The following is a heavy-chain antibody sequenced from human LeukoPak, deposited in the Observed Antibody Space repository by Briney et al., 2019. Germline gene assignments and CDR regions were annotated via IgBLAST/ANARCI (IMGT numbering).Heavy chain of an antibody. J-gene: IGHJ4*02. D-gene: IGHD3-10*01. Sequence: PGRSLGLSCAASGFSFDTYAMHWVRQAPGQGLEWVALIWHDGSHKFYSNSVRGQFTISRDNSKNTVYLQMNNLRPDDTAVYYCARETFGSGSYPDFWGQGTLVTVSS. V-gene: IGHV3-33*01. CDR3: ARETFGSGSYPDF. CDR1: GFSFDTYA. CDR2: IWHDGSHK.